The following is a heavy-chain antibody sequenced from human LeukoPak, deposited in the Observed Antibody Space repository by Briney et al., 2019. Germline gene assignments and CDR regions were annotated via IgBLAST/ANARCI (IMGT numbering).Heavy chain of an antibody. CDR3: ARDSSDSSWYMDY. D-gene: IGHD6-13*01. J-gene: IGHJ4*02. V-gene: IGHV1-3*01. CDR2: INAGNGYT. Sequence: ASVKVSCKASGYTFTSYAMHWVRQAPGQRLEWMGWINAGNGYTEYSQKFQGRVTITRDTSASTAYMELSSLRSEDTAVYYCARDSSDSSWYMDYWGQGTLVTVSS. CDR1: GYTFTSYA.